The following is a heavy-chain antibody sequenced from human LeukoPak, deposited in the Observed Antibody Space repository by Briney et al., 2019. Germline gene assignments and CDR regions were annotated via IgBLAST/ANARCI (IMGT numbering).Heavy chain of an antibody. CDR1: GGTFSSYA. CDR3: ATDGVATEVY. J-gene: IGHJ4*02. D-gene: IGHD5-12*01. V-gene: IGHV1-69*05. CDR2: IIPIFGTA. Sequence: GASVKVSCKASGGTFSSYAISWVRQAPGQGLEWMGGIIPIFGTANYAQKFQGRVTITTDESTSTAYMELSSLRSEDTAVYYCATDGVATEVYWGQGTLVTVSS.